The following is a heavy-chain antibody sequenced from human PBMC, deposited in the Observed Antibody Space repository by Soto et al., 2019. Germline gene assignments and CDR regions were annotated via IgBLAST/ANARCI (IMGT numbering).Heavy chain of an antibody. Sequence: PSETLSLTCTVSGGSVGSGRHYWSWIRQPPGKVPEWIGYIHGSGTTNYVSSLKSRVSISADPSRNQFFLKVYSVTAADTAVYYCARGWDAGYWGQGTLVTVSS. CDR3: ARGWDAGY. CDR2: IHGSGTT. D-gene: IGHD6-19*01. CDR1: GGSVGSGRHY. J-gene: IGHJ4*02. V-gene: IGHV4-61*01.